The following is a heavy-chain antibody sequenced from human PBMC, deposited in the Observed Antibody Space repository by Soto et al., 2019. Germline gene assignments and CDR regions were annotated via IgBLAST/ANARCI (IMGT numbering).Heavy chain of an antibody. D-gene: IGHD4-17*01. V-gene: IGHV3-33*01. Sequence: PGGSLRLSCVASGFTFSSYGMHWVRQAPGKGLEWVAVIWYDGSNKYYADSVKGRFTISRDNSKNTLYLQMNSLRAEDTAVYYCASEAGDYGDYDYYYYGMDVWRQGTTVTVSS. CDR1: GFTFSSYG. J-gene: IGHJ6*02. CDR3: ASEAGDYGDYDYYYYGMDV. CDR2: IWYDGSNK.